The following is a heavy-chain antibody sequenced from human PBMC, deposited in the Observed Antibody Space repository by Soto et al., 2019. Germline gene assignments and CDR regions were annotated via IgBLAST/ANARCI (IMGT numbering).Heavy chain of an antibody. CDR3: ARDGGVQARFDP. D-gene: IGHD2-8*02. CDR1: GGSISSSSFH. CDR2: IYYSGST. J-gene: IGHJ5*02. Sequence: SETLSLTCTVSGGSISSSSFHWGWIRQPPGKGLEWIGSIYYSGSTYYSPSLKSRVTISVDTSKNQFSLKLSSVTAADTAVYYCARDGGVQARFDPWGQGTLVTVSS. V-gene: IGHV4-39*07.